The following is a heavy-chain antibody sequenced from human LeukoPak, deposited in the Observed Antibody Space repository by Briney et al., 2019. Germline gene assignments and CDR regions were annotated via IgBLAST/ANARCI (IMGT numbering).Heavy chain of an antibody. J-gene: IGHJ4*02. CDR1: GFTFSSYW. D-gene: IGHD2-15*01. CDR2: ISWNSGSI. Sequence: GGSLRLSCAASGFTFSSYWMSWVRQAPGKGLEWVSGISWNSGSIGYADSVKGRFTLSRDNAKNSLYLQMNSLRAEDTALYYCAKDRGDRSGGSCFDYWGQGTLVTVSS. CDR3: AKDRGDRSGGSCFDY. V-gene: IGHV3-9*01.